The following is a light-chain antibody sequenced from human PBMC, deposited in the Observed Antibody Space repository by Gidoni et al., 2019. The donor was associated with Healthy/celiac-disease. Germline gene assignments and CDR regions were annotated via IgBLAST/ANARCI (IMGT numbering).Light chain of an antibody. CDR1: PSNIGKNT. CDR2: NNH. J-gene: IGLJ3*02. Sequence: QSELTQSPSASGTPGQRVTISCSGRPSNIGKNTVNWYQQLPGAPPKLLIYNNHQRPSGVPARFSASKSGTSASLAISGLQSADEADYYCEAWDDTLNGRVFGGGTKVTVL. V-gene: IGLV1-44*01. CDR3: EAWDDTLNGRV.